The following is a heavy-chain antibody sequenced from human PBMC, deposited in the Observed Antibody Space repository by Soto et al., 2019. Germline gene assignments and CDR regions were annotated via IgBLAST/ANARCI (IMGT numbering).Heavy chain of an antibody. Sequence: PSETLSLTCSVSGDSINSDNYYWGWIRQPPGKGLEWIGYIYYSGSTNYNPSLKSRVTISVDTSKNQFSLKLSSVTAADTAVYYCARGRTTGTKWDYYYYMDVWGKGTTVTVSS. V-gene: IGHV4-61*01. CDR1: GDSINSDNYY. CDR3: ARGRTTGTKWDYYYYMDV. CDR2: IYYSGST. D-gene: IGHD1-1*01. J-gene: IGHJ6*03.